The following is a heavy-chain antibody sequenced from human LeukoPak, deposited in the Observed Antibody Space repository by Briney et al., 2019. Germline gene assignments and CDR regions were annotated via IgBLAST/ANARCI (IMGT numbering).Heavy chain of an antibody. V-gene: IGHV4-4*07. D-gene: IGHD3-10*01. CDR1: GGSISSYY. CDR3: ARDSKGITMVRGVPLNWFDP. J-gene: IGHJ5*02. CDR2: IYTSGST. Sequence: SETLSLTCTVSGGSISSYYWSWIRQPAGKGLEWIGRIYTSGSTNYNPSLKSRDTMSVDTSKNQFSLKLSSVTAADTAVYYCARDSKGITMVRGVPLNWFDPWGQGTLVTVSS.